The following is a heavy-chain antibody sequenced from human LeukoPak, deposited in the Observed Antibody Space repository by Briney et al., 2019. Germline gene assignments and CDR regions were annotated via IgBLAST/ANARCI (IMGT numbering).Heavy chain of an antibody. CDR3: ARSTPTGYSSSWYISVGYFDY. CDR2: ISSNGGST. Sequence: GGSLGLSCAASGFTFSSYAMHWVRQAPGKGLEYVSAISSNGGSTYYANSVKGRFTISRDNSKNTLYLQMGSLRAEDMAVYYCARSTPTGYSSSWYISVGYFDYWGQGTLVTVSS. D-gene: IGHD6-13*01. V-gene: IGHV3-64*01. J-gene: IGHJ4*02. CDR1: GFTFSSYA.